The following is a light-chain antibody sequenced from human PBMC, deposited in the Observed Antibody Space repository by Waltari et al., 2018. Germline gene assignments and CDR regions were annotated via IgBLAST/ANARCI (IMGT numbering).Light chain of an antibody. Sequence: QSALTQPASVSGSPGQSITISCTVTSSDVGTYHLVSWYQQHPGQATRLMVFETNERPSGVANRFSGSKSGNTASLTISGLQAEDEADYYCSSYAGSSNWLFGGGTQLTVL. CDR3: SSYAGSSNWL. V-gene: IGLV2-23*01. J-gene: IGLJ3*02. CDR1: SSDVGTYHL. CDR2: ETN.